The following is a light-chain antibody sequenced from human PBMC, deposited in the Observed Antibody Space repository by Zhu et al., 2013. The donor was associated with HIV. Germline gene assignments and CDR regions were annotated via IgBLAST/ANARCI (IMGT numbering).Light chain of an antibody. CDR2: GAS. CDR1: QSVSSSY. Sequence: EIVLTQSPGTLSLSPGERATLSCRASQSVSSSYLAWYQQKPGQAPRLLIYGASSRATGIPDRFSGSGSGTDFTLTISSLEPEDFAVYYCQQRTIWPLTFGGGTKV. CDR3: QQRTIWPLT. V-gene: IGKV3D-20*02. J-gene: IGKJ4*01.